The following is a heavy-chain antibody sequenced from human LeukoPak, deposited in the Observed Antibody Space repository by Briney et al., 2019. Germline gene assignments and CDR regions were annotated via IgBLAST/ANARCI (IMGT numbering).Heavy chain of an antibody. J-gene: IGHJ6*02. D-gene: IGHD3-22*01. CDR1: GFTVSSNY. V-gene: IGHV3-53*01. CDR3: ARVTMIVVVNYGMDV. Sequence: GGSLRLSCAASGFTVSSNYMSWVRQAPGKGLEWVSVIYSGGSTYYAESVKGRFTISRDNSKNTLYLQMNSLRAEDTAVYYCARVTMIVVVNYGMDVWGQGTTVTVSS. CDR2: IYSGGST.